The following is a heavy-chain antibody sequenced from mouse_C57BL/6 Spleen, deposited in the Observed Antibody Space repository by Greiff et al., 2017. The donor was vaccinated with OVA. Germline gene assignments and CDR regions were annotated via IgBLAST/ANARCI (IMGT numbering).Heavy chain of an antibody. Sequence: QVHVKQPGTELVKPGASVKLSCKASGYTFTSYWMHWVKQRPGQGLEWIGNINPSNGGTNYNEKFKSKATLTVDKSSSTAYMQLSSLTSEDSAVYYCARETGSSYFDYWGQGTTLTVSS. CDR1: GYTFTSYW. D-gene: IGHD1-1*01. CDR2: INPSNGGT. J-gene: IGHJ2*01. V-gene: IGHV1-53*01. CDR3: ARETGSSYFDY.